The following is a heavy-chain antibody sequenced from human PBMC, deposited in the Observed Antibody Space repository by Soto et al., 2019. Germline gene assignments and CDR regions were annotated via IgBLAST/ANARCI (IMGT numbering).Heavy chain of an antibody. D-gene: IGHD6-19*01. V-gene: IGHV3-7*01. J-gene: IGHJ4*02. Sequence: EVQLVESGGGLVQPGGSPRLSCAASGFTFSSYWMTWVRQAPGRGLEWVANIKSDGSEKYYVDSVKDRFTISRDNAKNSLSLQMNSLRAEDTAVYYCARGIAVARWGQGTLVTVSS. CDR2: IKSDGSEK. CDR3: ARGIAVAR. CDR1: GFTFSSYW.